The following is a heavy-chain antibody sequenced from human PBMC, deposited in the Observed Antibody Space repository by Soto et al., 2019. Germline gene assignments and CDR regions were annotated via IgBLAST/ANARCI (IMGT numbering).Heavy chain of an antibody. CDR3: ARVYGDYLDY. CDR2: IYYSGST. D-gene: IGHD4-17*01. J-gene: IGHJ4*02. Sequence: QVQLQESGPGLVKPSETLSLTCTVSGGSISSYYWSWIRQPPGKGLEWIGYIYYSGSTHYNPSLKSRVTISVDTSKNQFSLKLSSVTAADTAVYYCARVYGDYLDYWGQGTLATVSS. V-gene: IGHV4-59*01. CDR1: GGSISSYY.